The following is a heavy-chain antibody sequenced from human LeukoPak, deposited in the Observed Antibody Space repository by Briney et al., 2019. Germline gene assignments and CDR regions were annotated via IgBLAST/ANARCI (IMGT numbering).Heavy chain of an antibody. Sequence: GGSLRLSCAASGFTFSSYGMHWVRQAPGKGLEWVAVISYDGSNRYYADSVKGRFTISRDNSKNTLYLQMNSLRAEDTAVYYCAKGGYSYGYNYFDYWGQGTLVTVSS. D-gene: IGHD5-18*01. CDR3: AKGGYSYGYNYFDY. J-gene: IGHJ4*02. CDR2: ISYDGSNR. V-gene: IGHV3-30*18. CDR1: GFTFSSYG.